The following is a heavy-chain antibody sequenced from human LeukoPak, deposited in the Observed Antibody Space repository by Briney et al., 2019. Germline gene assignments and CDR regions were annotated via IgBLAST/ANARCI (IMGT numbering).Heavy chain of an antibody. D-gene: IGHD3-22*01. CDR3: ARSPSDSSGYYLDY. CDR1: GGPINRGDNS. J-gene: IGHJ4*02. V-gene: IGHV4-30-2*01. CDR2: IYHSGTT. Sequence: SQTLSLTCAVSGGPINRGDNSWSWLRQPPGKGLEWIGYIYHSGTTYYNPSLKSRVTISLDRSKNQFSLKLTSVTAADTAVYYCARSPSDSSGYYLDYWGQGTLVTVSS.